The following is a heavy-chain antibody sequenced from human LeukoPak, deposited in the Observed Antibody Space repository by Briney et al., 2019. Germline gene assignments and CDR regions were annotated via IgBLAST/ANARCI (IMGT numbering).Heavy chain of an antibody. CDR1: GYTFTGYY. CDR2: INPNSCGT. J-gene: IGHJ1*01. Sequence: ASVKVSCKASGYTFTGYYMHWVRQAPGQGLEWMGWINPNSCGTNYAQKFQGRVTMTRHTSISTAYMELSRLRSDDTAVYYCARDRYSSGQRGIGAEYFQHWGQGTLVTVSS. CDR3: ARDRYSSGQRGIGAEYFQH. D-gene: IGHD6-19*01. V-gene: IGHV1-2*02.